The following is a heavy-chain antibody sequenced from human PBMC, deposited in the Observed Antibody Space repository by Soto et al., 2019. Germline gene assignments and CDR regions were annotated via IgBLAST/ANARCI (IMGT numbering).Heavy chain of an antibody. D-gene: IGHD6-6*01. Sequence: GASVKVSCKASGYTFTSYAINWVRQAPGQGLEWMGWISTYNAGTKYAQKLQGRVTMTTDTSTSTAYMELRSLRSDDTAVYYCAKGDSSSARFDCWGQGILVTVSS. V-gene: IGHV1-18*04. CDR1: GYTFTSYA. CDR2: ISTYNAGT. J-gene: IGHJ4*02. CDR3: AKGDSSSARFDC.